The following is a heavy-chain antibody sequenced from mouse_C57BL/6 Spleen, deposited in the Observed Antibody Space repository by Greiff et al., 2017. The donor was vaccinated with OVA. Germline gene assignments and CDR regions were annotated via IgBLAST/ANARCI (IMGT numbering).Heavy chain of an antibody. CDR1: GYAFSSYW. CDR2: IYPGDGDT. V-gene: IGHV1-80*01. J-gene: IGHJ4*01. CDR3: ARGYTGPYYAVDY. D-gene: IGHD4-1*01. Sequence: VQLQQSGAELVKPGASVKISCKASGYAFSSYWMNWVKQRPGKGLEWIGQIYPGDGDTNYNGKFKGKATLTADKSSSTAYMQLSSLTSEDSAVYFCARGYTGPYYAVDYWGQGTSVTVSS.